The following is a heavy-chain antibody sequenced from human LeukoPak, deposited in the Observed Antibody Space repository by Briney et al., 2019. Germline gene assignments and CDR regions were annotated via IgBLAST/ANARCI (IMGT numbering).Heavy chain of an antibody. D-gene: IGHD1-20*01. Sequence: SVKVSCKASGGTFSSYAISWVRQAPGQGLEWMGGIIPIFGTANYAQKFQGRVTITADESTSTAYMELGSLRSEDTAVYYCARDLYNWNDDWFDPWGQGTLVTVSS. V-gene: IGHV1-69*13. J-gene: IGHJ5*02. CDR2: IIPIFGTA. CDR1: GGTFSSYA. CDR3: ARDLYNWNDDWFDP.